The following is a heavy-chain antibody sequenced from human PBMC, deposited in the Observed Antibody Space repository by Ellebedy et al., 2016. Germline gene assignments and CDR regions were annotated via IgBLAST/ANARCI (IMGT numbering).Heavy chain of an antibody. D-gene: IGHD3-22*01. CDR2: IYYNGSP. CDR3: ARGLYFDSSGYHYWFDP. V-gene: IGHV4-61*08. J-gene: IGHJ5*02. Sequence: SETLSLXCSVSGGSVINYGAYWSWIRQPPGRGLEWIGHIYYNGSPKLNPSLKSRVTMSVDTSKKEFSLKMNYVTPADTAVYYCARGLYFDSSGYHYWFDPWGQGTLVTVSS. CDR1: GGSVINYGAY.